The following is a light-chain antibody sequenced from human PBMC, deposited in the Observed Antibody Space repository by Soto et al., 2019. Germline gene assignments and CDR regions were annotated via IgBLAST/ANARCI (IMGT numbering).Light chain of an antibody. CDR3: SSYTSSSIDYV. V-gene: IGLV2-14*01. CDR1: SSDVGGYNY. Sequence: QSALTQPASVSGSPGQSITISCTGTSSDVGGYNYVSWYQQHPGKAPKLMIYEVSNRPSGVSNRFSGSKSGNTASLTISGLQAEDEADHYCSSYTSSSIDYVFGTGTKLT. J-gene: IGLJ1*01. CDR2: EVS.